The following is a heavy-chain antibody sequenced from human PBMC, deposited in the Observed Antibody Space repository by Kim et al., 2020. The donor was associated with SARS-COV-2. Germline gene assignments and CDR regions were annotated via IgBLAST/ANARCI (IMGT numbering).Heavy chain of an antibody. CDR2: ISNDGSNK. CDR3: ASWGGSSSWYRYYFDY. Sequence: GGSLRLSCAASGFTFSSYAMHWVRQAPGKGLEWVAVISNDGSNKYYADSVKGRFTISRDNSKNTLYLQMNSLRAEDTAVYYCASWGGSSSWYRYYFDYWGQGTLVTVSS. D-gene: IGHD6-13*01. J-gene: IGHJ4*02. V-gene: IGHV3-30-3*01. CDR1: GFTFSSYA.